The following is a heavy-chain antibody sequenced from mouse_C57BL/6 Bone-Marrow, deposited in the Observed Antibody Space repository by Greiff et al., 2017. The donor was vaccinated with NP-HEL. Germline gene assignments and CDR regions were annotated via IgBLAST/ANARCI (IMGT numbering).Heavy chain of an antibody. Sequence: VQLQQSGAELVRPGASVKLSCKASGYTFTDYYINWVKQRPGQGLEWIARIYPGSGNTYYNEKFKGKATLTAEKSSSTAYMQLSSLTSEDSAVYFCARSFSYYYGSSYAWFAYWGQGTLVTVSA. V-gene: IGHV1-76*01. CDR3: ARSFSYYYGSSYAWFAY. CDR2: IYPGSGNT. CDR1: GYTFTDYY. J-gene: IGHJ3*01. D-gene: IGHD1-1*01.